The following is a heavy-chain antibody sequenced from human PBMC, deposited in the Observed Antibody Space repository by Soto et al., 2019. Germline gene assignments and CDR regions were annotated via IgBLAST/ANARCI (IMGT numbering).Heavy chain of an antibody. V-gene: IGHV3-30-3*01. CDR3: ARDEGYSSSPEYYYYYYGMDV. CDR1: GFTFSSYA. Sequence: PGGSLRLSCAASGFTFSSYAMHWVRQAPGKGLEWVAVISYDGSNKYYADSVKGRFTISRDNSKNTLYLQMNSLRAEDTAVYYCARDEGYSSSPEYYYYYYGMDVWGQGTTVTVSS. D-gene: IGHD6-6*01. CDR2: ISYDGSNK. J-gene: IGHJ6*02.